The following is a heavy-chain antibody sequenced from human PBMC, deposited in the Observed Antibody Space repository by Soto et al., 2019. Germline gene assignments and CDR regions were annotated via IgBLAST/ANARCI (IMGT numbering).Heavy chain of an antibody. D-gene: IGHD3-3*01. CDR1: GSSISSYY. V-gene: IGHV4-59*08. Sequence: SETLSLTCTVSGSSISSYYWSWIRQPPGKGLEWIGYIYYSGSTNYNPSLKSRVTISVDTSKNQFSLKLSSVTAADTAVYYCARHPYDFWSGYYGDYYCYMDVWGKGTTVTVSS. J-gene: IGHJ6*03. CDR3: ARHPYDFWSGYYGDYYCYMDV. CDR2: IYYSGST.